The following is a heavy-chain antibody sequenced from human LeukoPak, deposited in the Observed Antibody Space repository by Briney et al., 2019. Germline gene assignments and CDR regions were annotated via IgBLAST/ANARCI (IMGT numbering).Heavy chain of an antibody. Sequence: SETLPLTCAVYGGSFSGYYWSWIRQPPGKGLEWIGEINHSGSTNYNPSLKSRVTISVDTSKNQFSLKLSSVTAADTAVYYCAAERGYQPRGYYWGQGTLVTVSS. D-gene: IGHD1-14*01. CDR2: INHSGST. CDR1: GGSFSGYY. J-gene: IGHJ4*02. V-gene: IGHV4-34*01. CDR3: AAERGYQPRGYY.